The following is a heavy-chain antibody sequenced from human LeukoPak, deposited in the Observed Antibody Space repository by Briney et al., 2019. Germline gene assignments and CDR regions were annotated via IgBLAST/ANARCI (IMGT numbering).Heavy chain of an antibody. CDR1: GFTFSDYY. D-gene: IGHD3-10*01. CDR3: ARGGTYGSGTYNYYMDV. V-gene: IGHV3-11*04. CDR2: ISSSDSTM. Sequence: GGSLRLSCAASGFTFSDYYMTWIRQAPGKGLEWVSYISSSDSTMNYADSVKGRFTISRDNAENSLYLQMNSLRAEDTAVYFCARGGTYGSGTYNYYMDVWGKGTTVTVSS. J-gene: IGHJ6*03.